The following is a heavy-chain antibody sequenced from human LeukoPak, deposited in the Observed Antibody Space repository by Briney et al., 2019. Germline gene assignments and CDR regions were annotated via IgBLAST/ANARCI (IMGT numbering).Heavy chain of an antibody. CDR2: ISHRGSS. CDR1: GYSIRNGYY. D-gene: IGHD3-22*01. Sequence: SGPGLVKPSETLSLTCSVSGYSIRNGYYWGWIRQPPEKGLEWIGSISHRGSSYYSPSLTSRVTISIDRSKNQFSLKLNSVTAADTAVYYCARRNSDTSGYYSDGMDVWGQGTTVTVSS. J-gene: IGHJ6*02. CDR3: ARRNSDTSGYYSDGMDV. V-gene: IGHV4-38-2*01.